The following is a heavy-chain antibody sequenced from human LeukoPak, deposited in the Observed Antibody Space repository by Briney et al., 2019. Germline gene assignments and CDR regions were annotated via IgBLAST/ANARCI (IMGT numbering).Heavy chain of an antibody. V-gene: IGHV3-23*01. J-gene: IGHJ4*02. CDR2: ISDNGGST. D-gene: IGHD1-26*01. CDR1: GFTFRNYA. CDR3: AKDFYRFDY. Sequence: PGGSLRLSCAASGFTFRNYAMSWVRQAPRKGLEWVSTISDNGGSTYYADSVKGRFTISRDNSKNTLYLQMNSLRVEDTAIYYCAKDFYRFDYWGQGTLVTVSS.